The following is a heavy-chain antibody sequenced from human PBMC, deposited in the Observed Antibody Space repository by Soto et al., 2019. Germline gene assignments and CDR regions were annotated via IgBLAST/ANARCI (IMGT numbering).Heavy chain of an antibody. Sequence: GASVKVSCKASGGTFSSYAISWVRQAPGQGLEWMGGIIPIFGTANYAQKFQGRVTITADKSTSTAYMELSSLRSEDTAVYYCARDLWFGDHFDYWGQGTLVTVSS. V-gene: IGHV1-69*06. CDR3: ARDLWFGDHFDY. CDR1: GGTFSSYA. D-gene: IGHD3-10*01. CDR2: IIPIFGTA. J-gene: IGHJ4*02.